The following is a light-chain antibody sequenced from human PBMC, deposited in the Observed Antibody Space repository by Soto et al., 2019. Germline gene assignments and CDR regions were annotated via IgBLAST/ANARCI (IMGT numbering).Light chain of an antibody. Sequence: EIVMTQSPATLSVSPCERATLSCSSSHSVSSNLAWYQQKPGQAPRLLIYGASTRATGIPARFSGSGSGTEFTLTISSLQSEDFAVYYCQQYNNWPPWTFGQGTKVDIK. CDR1: HSVSSN. CDR3: QQYNNWPPWT. J-gene: IGKJ1*01. V-gene: IGKV3-15*01. CDR2: GAS.